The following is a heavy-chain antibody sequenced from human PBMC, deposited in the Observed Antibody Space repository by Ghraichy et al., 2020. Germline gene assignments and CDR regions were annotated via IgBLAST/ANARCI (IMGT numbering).Heavy chain of an antibody. D-gene: IGHD3-22*01. CDR3: ARDFDTRYYYDSSGYGY. V-gene: IGHV3-30-3*01. J-gene: IGHJ4*02. Sequence: GESLRLSCAASGFTFSSYAMHWVRQAPGKGLEWVAVISYDGSNKYYADSVKGRFTISRDNSKNTLYLQMNSLRAEDTAVYYCARDFDTRYYYDSSGYGYWGQGTLVTVSS. CDR1: GFTFSSYA. CDR2: ISYDGSNK.